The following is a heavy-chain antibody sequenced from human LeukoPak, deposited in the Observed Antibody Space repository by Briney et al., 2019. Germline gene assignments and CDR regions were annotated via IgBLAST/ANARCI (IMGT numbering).Heavy chain of an antibody. CDR1: GGSISTYY. D-gene: IGHD3-16*02. Sequence: SETLSLTCTVSGGSISTYYWSWIRQPPGKGLEWIGYIYYSGSTYYNPSLKSRVTISVDTSKNQFSLKLSSVTAADTAVYYCARDIGYWGQGTLVTVSS. J-gene: IGHJ4*02. CDR3: ARDIGY. CDR2: IYYSGST. V-gene: IGHV4-59*12.